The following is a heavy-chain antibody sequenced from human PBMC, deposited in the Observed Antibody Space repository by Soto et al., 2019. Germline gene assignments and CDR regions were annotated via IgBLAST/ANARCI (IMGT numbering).Heavy chain of an antibody. D-gene: IGHD2-15*01. CDR2: ISGSGLST. CDR3: AHRGILCSDGSCYSHPFDY. V-gene: IGHV3-23*01. Sequence: GGSLRLSCAASGFTFSTYDMSWVRQASGKGLEWVSAISGSGLSTYYTDSVKGRFTISRDNSKNTLHLEMNSLSAEDTATYFCAHRGILCSDGSCYSHPFDYWGQGTLVTVSS. J-gene: IGHJ4*02. CDR1: GFTFSTYD.